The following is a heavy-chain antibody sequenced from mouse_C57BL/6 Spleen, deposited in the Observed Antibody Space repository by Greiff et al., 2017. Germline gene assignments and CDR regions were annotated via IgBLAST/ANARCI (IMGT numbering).Heavy chain of an antibody. V-gene: IGHV5-4*01. Sequence: EVMLVESGGGLVKPGGSLKLSCAASGFTFSSYAMSWVRQTPEKRLAWVATISDGGSYTYYPDNVKGRFTISRDNAKNNLYLQMSHLKSEDTAMYYCARDRWVDYWGQGTTLTVSS. J-gene: IGHJ2*01. CDR1: GFTFSSYA. D-gene: IGHD1-1*02. CDR3: ARDRWVDY. CDR2: ISDGGSYT.